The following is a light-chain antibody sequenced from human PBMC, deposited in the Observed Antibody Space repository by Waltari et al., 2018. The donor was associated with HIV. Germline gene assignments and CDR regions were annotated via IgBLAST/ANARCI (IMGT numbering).Light chain of an antibody. Sequence: QPVLSHPPSVSGAPGQGVTIPCTGTRPNIGPGYELHWYQQLPGAAPKLLIFGYSNRPSGVPDRFSGSKSGTSASLAISGLQAEDEADYYCQSYDSTLSAWVFGGGTKLTVL. CDR1: RPNIGPGYE. V-gene: IGLV1-40*01. CDR2: GYS. J-gene: IGLJ3*02. CDR3: QSYDSTLSAWV.